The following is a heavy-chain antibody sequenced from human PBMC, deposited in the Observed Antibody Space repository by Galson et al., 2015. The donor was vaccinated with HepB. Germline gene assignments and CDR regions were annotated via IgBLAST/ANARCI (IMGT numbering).Heavy chain of an antibody. CDR2: IRYDEYEY. Sequence: SLRLSCAASGFTFSSYVMHWVRQAPGKRPEWVANIRYDEYEYYYADFVKGRFTISRDNARNSVFLQMSSLRRDDTAVYYCVRDRTYKGGSFFDFWGQGALVTVSS. D-gene: IGHD3-10*01. J-gene: IGHJ4*02. CDR1: GFTFSSYV. V-gene: IGHV3-7*03. CDR3: VRDRTYKGGSFFDF.